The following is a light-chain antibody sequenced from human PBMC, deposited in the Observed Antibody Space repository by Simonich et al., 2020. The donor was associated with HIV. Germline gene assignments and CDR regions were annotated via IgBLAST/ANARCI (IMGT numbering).Light chain of an antibody. CDR1: QGISSY. J-gene: IGKJ3*01. CDR3: QQSYSTPPV. Sequence: DIQMTQSPSSLSASVGDRVTITCRASQGISSYLNWYQQKPGKAPNLLIYAASSLQSGVPSRFSGSGSGTDFTLTISSLQPEDSATYYCQQSYSTPPVFGPGTKVDIK. V-gene: IGKV1-39*01. CDR2: AAS.